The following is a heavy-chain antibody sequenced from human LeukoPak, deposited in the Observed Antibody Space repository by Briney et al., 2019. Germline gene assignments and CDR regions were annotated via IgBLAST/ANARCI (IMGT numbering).Heavy chain of an antibody. CDR1: GFTLSSYS. CDR2: ISSSSSYI. Sequence: KPGGSLRLSCAASGFTLSSYSMNWVRQAPGKGLEWVSSISSSSSYIYYADSVKGRFTISRDNAKNSLYLQMNSLRAEDTAVYYCARDLPYYDISRGTSYGTFDIWGQGTMVTVSS. D-gene: IGHD3-9*01. CDR3: ARDLPYYDISRGTSYGTFDI. J-gene: IGHJ3*02. V-gene: IGHV3-21*01.